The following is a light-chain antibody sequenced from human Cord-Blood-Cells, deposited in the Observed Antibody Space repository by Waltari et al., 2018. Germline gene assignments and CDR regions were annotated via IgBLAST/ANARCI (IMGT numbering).Light chain of an antibody. CDR3: SSYTSSSTWV. Sequence: QSALNQPASVSGSPGQSITIPCTGTSSDVGGYNYVSWYQQPPGKAPKLMIYDVSKRPSGVSNRFSGSKSGNTASLTISGLQAEDEADYYCSSYTSSSTWVFGGGTKLTVL. J-gene: IGLJ3*02. V-gene: IGLV2-14*01. CDR2: DVS. CDR1: SSDVGGYNY.